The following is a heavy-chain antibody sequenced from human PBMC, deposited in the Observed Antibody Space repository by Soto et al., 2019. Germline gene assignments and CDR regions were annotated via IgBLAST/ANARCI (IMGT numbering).Heavy chain of an antibody. CDR1: GFTFSDYY. CDR3: ARSIDFWSNMDV. Sequence: PGGSLRLSCAASGFTFSDYYMTWIRQAPGKGLEWVSYINSRGDTMYYADSVKGRFTISRDNAKNSLSLQMNSLRAEDAAVYYCARSIDFWSNMDVWGQGTTVTVSS. V-gene: IGHV3-11*01. J-gene: IGHJ6*02. D-gene: IGHD3-3*01. CDR2: INSRGDTM.